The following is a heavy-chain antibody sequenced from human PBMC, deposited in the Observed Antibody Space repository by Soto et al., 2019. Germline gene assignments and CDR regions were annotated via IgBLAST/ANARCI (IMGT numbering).Heavy chain of an antibody. CDR2: ISANKGNT. D-gene: IGHD2-8*01. J-gene: IGHJ4*02. CDR3: VRDFERYCTNDVCYGPGY. V-gene: IGHV1-18*01. Sequence: APVKGSCKASGYIFNSHGISLGRQAPGQGVEWMGWISANKGNTNYAQKYQGRVTMTTDTSTRTAYMELRSLRSDDTAVYYCVRDFERYCTNDVCYGPGYWGQGTLVTVSS. CDR1: GYIFNSHG.